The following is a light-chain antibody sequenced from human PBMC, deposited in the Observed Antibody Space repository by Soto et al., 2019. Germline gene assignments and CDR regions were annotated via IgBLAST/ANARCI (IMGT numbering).Light chain of an antibody. CDR1: RSVSNNY. V-gene: IGKV3-20*01. Sequence: EIVLTQSPGTLSLSPGERATLSCRASRSVSNNYVAWYQRKPGQAPRLLIYGASSRATDIPLRFSGSGSGTDFTLTITRLEPEDVAVYYCQQYGSSPPTFGQGTKVESK. CDR3: QQYGSSPPT. J-gene: IGKJ1*01. CDR2: GAS.